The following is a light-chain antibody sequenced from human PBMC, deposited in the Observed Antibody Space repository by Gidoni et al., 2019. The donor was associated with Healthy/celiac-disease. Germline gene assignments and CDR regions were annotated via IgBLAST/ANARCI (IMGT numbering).Light chain of an antibody. CDR2: SNK. CDR3: AAWDDSLNGRV. J-gene: IGLJ1*01. Sequence: QPVLTQPPSASGTPGQRATISCSGSSSNIGSNTENWYQQLPRTAPKLLSESNKQRPSGVPDRFSGSKSGTSASLAISGLQSEDEADYYCAAWDDSLNGRVFGTGTKVTVL. CDR1: SSNIGSNT. V-gene: IGLV1-44*01.